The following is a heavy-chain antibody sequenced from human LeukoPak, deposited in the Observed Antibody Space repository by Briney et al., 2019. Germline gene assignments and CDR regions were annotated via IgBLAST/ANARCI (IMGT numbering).Heavy chain of an antibody. CDR2: IKSKTDGGTT. D-gene: IGHD2-15*01. V-gene: IGHV3-15*01. J-gene: IGHJ4*02. Sequence: GGSLRLSCAASGFTFSSYSMNWVRQAPGKGLEWVGRIKSKTDGGTTDYAAPVKGRFTISRDDSKNTLYLQMNSLKTEDTAVYYCTTDLGCSGGSCYAYYFDYWGQGTLVTVSS. CDR1: GFTFSSYS. CDR3: TTDLGCSGGSCYAYYFDY.